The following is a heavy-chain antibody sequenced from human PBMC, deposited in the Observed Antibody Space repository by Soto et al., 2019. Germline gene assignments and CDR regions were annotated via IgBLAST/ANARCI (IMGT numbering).Heavy chain of an antibody. Sequence: NPSETLSLTCTVSGGSISSGDYYWSWIRQPPGKGLEWIGYIYYSGSTYYNPSLKSRVTISVDTSKNQFSLKLSSVTAADTAVYYCARDVWVYDYYYGMDVWGQGTTVTVSS. CDR3: ARDVWVYDYYYGMDV. CDR1: GGSISSGDYY. J-gene: IGHJ6*02. V-gene: IGHV4-30-4*01. CDR2: IYYSGST. D-gene: IGHD2-8*01.